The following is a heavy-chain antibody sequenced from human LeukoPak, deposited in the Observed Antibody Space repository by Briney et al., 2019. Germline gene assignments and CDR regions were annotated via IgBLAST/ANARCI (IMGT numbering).Heavy chain of an antibody. Sequence: SETLSLTRTVSDGSISNYYWTWIRQPAGKGLEWIGRIYVSGSTNYNPSLKSRVTISVDTSKDQFSLKLNSVTAADTAVYYCARGSSWYDYWGQGTLVTVSS. CDR1: DGSISNYY. CDR3: ARGSSWYDY. D-gene: IGHD6-13*01. V-gene: IGHV4-4*07. CDR2: IYVSGST. J-gene: IGHJ4*02.